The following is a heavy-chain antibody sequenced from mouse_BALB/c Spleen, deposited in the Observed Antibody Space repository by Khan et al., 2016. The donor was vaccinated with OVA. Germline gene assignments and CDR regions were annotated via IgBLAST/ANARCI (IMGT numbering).Heavy chain of an antibody. Sequence: QVQLQQSGAELVKPGASVKLSCKASGYTFNSYYMYWVKQRPGQGLEWIGEINPSTGGTNFNEKFKSKATLTVDKSSSTAYMQLSSLTSEDSAVYYCTRGGYGGFAYWGQGTLVTVSA. V-gene: IGHV1S81*02. CDR3: TRGGYGGFAY. J-gene: IGHJ3*01. CDR1: GYTFNSYY. D-gene: IGHD1-2*01. CDR2: INPSTGGT.